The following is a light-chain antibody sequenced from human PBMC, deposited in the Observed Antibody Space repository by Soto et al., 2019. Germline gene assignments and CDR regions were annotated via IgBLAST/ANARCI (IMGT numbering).Light chain of an antibody. J-gene: IGLJ2*01. V-gene: IGLV1-40*01. Sequence: QPVLTQPPSVSGAPGQRVTIPCTGTSSNIGAGYDVHWYQQLPGTAPKLLIYGNSDRPSGVPDRFSGSKSGTSASLAITGLQAEDEADYYCQSYDTSLSGSVFGRGTKLTVL. CDR1: SSNIGAGYD. CDR2: GNS. CDR3: QSYDTSLSGSV.